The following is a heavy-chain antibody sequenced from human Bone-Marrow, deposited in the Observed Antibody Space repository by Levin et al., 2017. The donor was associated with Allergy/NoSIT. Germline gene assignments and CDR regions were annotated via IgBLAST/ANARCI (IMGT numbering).Heavy chain of an antibody. CDR3: ARDCVVVPAAISWFDP. V-gene: IGHV3-21*01. Sequence: GGSLRLSCAASGFTFSSYSMNWVRQAPGKGLEWVSSISSSSSYIYYADSVKGRFTISRDNAKNSLYLQMNSLRAEDTAVYYCARDCVVVPAAISWFDPWGQGTLVTVSS. D-gene: IGHD2-2*02. J-gene: IGHJ5*02. CDR2: ISSSSSYI. CDR1: GFTFSSYS.